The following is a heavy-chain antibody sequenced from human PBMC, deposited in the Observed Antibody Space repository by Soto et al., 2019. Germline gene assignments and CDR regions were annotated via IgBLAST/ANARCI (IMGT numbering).Heavy chain of an antibody. D-gene: IGHD6-19*01. V-gene: IGHV3-21*01. CDR3: ASDVIAVAPYYYYGMDV. CDR2: ISSSSSYI. CDR1: GFTFSSYR. J-gene: IGHJ6*02. Sequence: EVQLVESGGGLVKPGGSLRLSCAASGFTFSSYRMNWVRQAPGKGLEWVPSISSSSSYIYYSDSVKGRFTISRDNAKNSLYMQMNSLRAEDTAVYYCASDVIAVAPYYYYGMDVWGQGTTVTVSS.